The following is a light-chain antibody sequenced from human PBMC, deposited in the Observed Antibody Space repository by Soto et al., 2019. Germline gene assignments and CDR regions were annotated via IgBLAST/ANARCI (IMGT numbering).Light chain of an antibody. V-gene: IGLV2-8*01. CDR1: SSDVGGYNY. Sequence: SVLTQPPSASGSPGQSVTISCTGNSSDVGGYNYVSWYQQHPGKAPKLMIYEVSKRPSGVPDRFSGSKSGNTASLTVSGLQAEAEADYYCSSYAGSNNFDVFGTGTKVTVL. J-gene: IGLJ1*01. CDR2: EVS. CDR3: SSYAGSNNFDV.